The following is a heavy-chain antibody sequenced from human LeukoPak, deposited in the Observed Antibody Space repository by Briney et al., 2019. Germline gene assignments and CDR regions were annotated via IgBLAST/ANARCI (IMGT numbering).Heavy chain of an antibody. V-gene: IGHV3-53*01. J-gene: IGHJ4*02. CDR1: GFTVSYDY. D-gene: IGHD2-8*01. CDR3: TRLLPTSNHFFES. Sequence: GGSLRLSCAASGFTVSYDYMSWVRQAPGKGLEWVSVVYAGGSAYYADSVRGRFTISRDNSENTLYLQVNSLRAEDTAVYYCTRLLPTSNHFFESWGQGTLVTVSS. CDR2: VYAGGSA.